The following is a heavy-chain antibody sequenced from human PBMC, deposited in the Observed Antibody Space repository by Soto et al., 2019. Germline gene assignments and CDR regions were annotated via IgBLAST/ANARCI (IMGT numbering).Heavy chain of an antibody. V-gene: IGHV3-23*01. CDR2: IIGSGGST. J-gene: IGHJ1*01. Sequence: EVQLLESGGGLVQPGGSLRLSCVASGFTFSSYAMSWVRQAPGKGLEWVSAIIGSGGSTYYADSAKGRFTISRDNSKNALYLQMNCLRAEDTAVFYWGKAPVTGYGAYGSRVFQHWGQGTLVTVSS. CDR3: GKAPVTGYGAYGSRVFQH. CDR1: GFTFSSYA. D-gene: IGHD4-17*01.